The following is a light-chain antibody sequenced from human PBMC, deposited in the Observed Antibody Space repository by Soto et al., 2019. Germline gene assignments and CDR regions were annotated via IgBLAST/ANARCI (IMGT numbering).Light chain of an antibody. Sequence: DIQMTQSPSSLSASVGDRVTITCRASQEISNHLAWFQQKPGKPPKSLIYDASNLQSGVPSKFSGSGSGTDFTLTISSLQPEYFATYYCQQYHNYPVTFGGGTKVEIK. CDR3: QQYHNYPVT. CDR2: DAS. CDR1: QEISNH. V-gene: IGKV1-16*02. J-gene: IGKJ4*01.